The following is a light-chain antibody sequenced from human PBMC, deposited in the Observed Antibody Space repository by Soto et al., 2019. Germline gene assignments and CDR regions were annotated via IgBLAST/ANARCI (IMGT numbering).Light chain of an antibody. Sequence: EIVLTQSPATLSLSPGERATLSCRASQRVSSYLAWYQQKPGQAPRLLIYDASNRATGIPARFSASGSGTDFTLTISSLEPEDSAGYYCQQRGNWITFGPGTRLEIK. J-gene: IGKJ5*01. CDR1: QRVSSY. CDR3: QQRGNWIT. V-gene: IGKV3-11*01. CDR2: DAS.